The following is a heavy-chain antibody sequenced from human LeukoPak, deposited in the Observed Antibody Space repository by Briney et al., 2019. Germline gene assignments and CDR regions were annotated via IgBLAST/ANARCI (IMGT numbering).Heavy chain of an antibody. V-gene: IGHV5-51*01. Sequence: GESLKISCKGSGYSFPTYWIGWVRQMPGKGLEWMGIIYPGDSDTRYSPSFQGQVTIPADKSISTAYLQWSSLKASDTAMYYCARLGLVGAERNPLDYWGQGTLVTVSS. D-gene: IGHD1-26*01. J-gene: IGHJ4*02. CDR2: IYPGDSDT. CDR1: GYSFPTYW. CDR3: ARLGLVGAERNPLDY.